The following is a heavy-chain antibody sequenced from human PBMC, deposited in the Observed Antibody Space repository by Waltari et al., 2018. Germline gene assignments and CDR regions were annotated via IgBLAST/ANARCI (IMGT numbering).Heavy chain of an antibody. V-gene: IGHV3-30*04. D-gene: IGHD6-13*01. CDR3: AGGEVRGGSSWYQDAFDT. J-gene: IGHJ3*02. CDR1: GFTFSSYA. Sequence: QVQLVESGGGVVQPGRSLRLSCAASGFTFSSYAMHWVRQAPGKGREWVALIPNVGRNKYNADSGKGRFTTSRDNSKTTLYRQRTSLGAGDTAVYYCAGGEVRGGSSWYQDAFDTWAKGQWSPSLQ. CDR2: IPNVGRNK.